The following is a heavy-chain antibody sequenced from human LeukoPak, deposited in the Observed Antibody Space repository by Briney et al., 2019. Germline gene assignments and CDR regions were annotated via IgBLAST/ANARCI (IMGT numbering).Heavy chain of an antibody. CDR3: AKDREVLRSLEWFFDY. J-gene: IGHJ4*02. D-gene: IGHD3-3*01. CDR1: GFTFSSYA. CDR2: ISYDGSNK. Sequence: GGSLRLSCAASGFTFSSYAMHWVRQAPGKGLEWVAVISYDGSNKYYADSVKGRFTISRDNSKNTLYLQMNSLRAEDTAVYSCAKDREVLRSLEWFFDYWGQGTLVTVSS. V-gene: IGHV3-30*04.